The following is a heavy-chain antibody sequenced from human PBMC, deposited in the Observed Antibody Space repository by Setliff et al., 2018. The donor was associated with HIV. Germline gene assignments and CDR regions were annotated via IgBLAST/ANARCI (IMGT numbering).Heavy chain of an antibody. CDR2: LNPSGDST. V-gene: IGHV1-46*01. J-gene: IGHJ5*01. D-gene: IGHD5-12*01. CDR3: ASDAVSGYDWKWFDS. Sequence: ASVKVSCKASGYTFTTYYVHWVRQAPGQGLEWMGILNPSGDSTAYAQQFQGRVTMTRDTSTSTVYMELSSLRSEDTAVYYCASDAVSGYDWKWFDSWGQGTLVTVSS. CDR1: GYTFTTYY.